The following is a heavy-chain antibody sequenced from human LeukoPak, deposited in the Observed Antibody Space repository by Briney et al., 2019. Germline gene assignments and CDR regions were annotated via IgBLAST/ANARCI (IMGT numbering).Heavy chain of an antibody. Sequence: SETLSLTCAVYGGSFSGYYWSWIRQPPGKGLEWIGEINHSGSTNYNPSLKSRVTISVDTSKNQFSLKLSSVTAADTAVYYCARPSHSISWSPPSLDVWGKGTTVTISS. CDR2: INHSGST. CDR3: ARPSHSISWSPPSLDV. D-gene: IGHD6-13*01. J-gene: IGHJ6*04. V-gene: IGHV4-34*01. CDR1: GGSFSGYY.